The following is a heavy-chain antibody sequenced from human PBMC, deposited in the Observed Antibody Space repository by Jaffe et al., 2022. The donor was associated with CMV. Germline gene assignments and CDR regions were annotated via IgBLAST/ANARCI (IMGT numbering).Heavy chain of an antibody. CDR2: FYPGGDT. J-gene: IGHJ3*01. CDR1: GGSFSGHY. CDR3: ARSQAPDYNSPQGGSTYDV. D-gene: IGHD4-4*01. V-gene: IGHV4-34*01. Sequence: QVQLQQWGAGLLKPSETLSLTCAVYGGSFSGHYWNWIRHAPGKGLEWIGEFYPGGDTNYNPPLKSRVTISVDRSKNQFSLRLNSVTAADTAVYYCARSQAPDYNSPQGGSTYDVWGQGTMVTVSS.